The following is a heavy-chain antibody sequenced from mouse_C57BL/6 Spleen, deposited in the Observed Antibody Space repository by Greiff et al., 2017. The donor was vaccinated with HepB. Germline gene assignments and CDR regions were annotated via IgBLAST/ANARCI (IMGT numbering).Heavy chain of an antibody. V-gene: IGHV3-6*01. CDR2: ISYDGSN. J-gene: IGHJ2*01. CDR1: GYSITSGYY. CDR3: ARGSFFTYYFDY. Sequence: EVKLQESGPGLVKPSQSLSLTCSVTGYSITSGYYWNWIRQFPGNKLEWMGYISYDGSNNYNPSLKNRISITRDTSKNQFFLKLNSVTTEDTATYYCARGSFFTYYFDYWGQGTTLTVSS.